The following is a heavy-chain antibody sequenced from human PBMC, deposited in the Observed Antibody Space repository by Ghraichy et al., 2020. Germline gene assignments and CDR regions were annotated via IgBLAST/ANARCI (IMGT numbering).Heavy chain of an antibody. Sequence: ESLNISCAASGFVVSTNYISWVRQAPGKGLEWVSVISGGGSTYYADSVKGRFTISRDSSKSTIYLQMDSLRVEDMAVYYCARGGDSLGSNRSPFDIWGQGTMVSVSS. CDR2: ISGGGST. V-gene: IGHV3-53*01. D-gene: IGHD5-24*01. CDR3: ARGGDSLGSNRSPFDI. CDR1: GFVVSTNY. J-gene: IGHJ3*02.